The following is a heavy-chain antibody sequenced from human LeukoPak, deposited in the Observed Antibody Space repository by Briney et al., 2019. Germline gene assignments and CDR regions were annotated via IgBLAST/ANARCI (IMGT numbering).Heavy chain of an antibody. CDR3: ARDWFHAIDY. Sequence: GGSLRLSCEASRFTFTTYSMTWVRQAPGKGLEWVSIISSGSSAIFSADALKGRFTISRDDAKNLLYLDMNSLRAEDTAVYYCARDWFHAIDYWGQGTLVTVSS. CDR2: ISSGSSAI. D-gene: IGHD2/OR15-2a*01. V-gene: IGHV3-21*01. CDR1: RFTFTTYS. J-gene: IGHJ4*02.